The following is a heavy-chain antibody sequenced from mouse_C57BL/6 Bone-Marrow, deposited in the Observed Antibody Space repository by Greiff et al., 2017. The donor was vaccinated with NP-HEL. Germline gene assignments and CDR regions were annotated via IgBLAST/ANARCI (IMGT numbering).Heavy chain of an antibody. J-gene: IGHJ2*01. D-gene: IGHD1-1*01. Sequence: VQLQQSGPELVKPGASVKISCKASGYAFSSSWMNWVKQRPGKGLEWIGRIYPGDGDTNYNGKFKGKATLTADKSSSTAYMQLSSLTSEDSAVYFCAILRFDYWGQGTTLTVSS. CDR1: GYAFSSSW. CDR3: AILRFDY. V-gene: IGHV1-82*01. CDR2: IYPGDGDT.